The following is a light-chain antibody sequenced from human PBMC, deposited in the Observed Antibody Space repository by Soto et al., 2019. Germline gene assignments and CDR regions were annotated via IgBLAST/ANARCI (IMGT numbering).Light chain of an antibody. J-gene: IGKJ1*01. Sequence: DIQMTQSPSTLSASVGDGVTITCRASQTISSWLAWYQQKPGKAPKLLIYKASSLESGVPSRFSGSGSGTEFTLTINILQPDDFATYYWQQYNSYPWTFGQGTKVEIK. V-gene: IGKV1-5*03. CDR2: KAS. CDR3: QQYNSYPWT. CDR1: QTISSW.